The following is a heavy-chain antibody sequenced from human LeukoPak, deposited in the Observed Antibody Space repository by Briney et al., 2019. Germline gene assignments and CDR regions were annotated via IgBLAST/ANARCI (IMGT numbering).Heavy chain of an antibody. V-gene: IGHV3-11*01. CDR3: AKGGHYYASSGYYYFDY. CDR2: ISSSGSTI. D-gene: IGHD3-22*01. CDR1: GFTFSDYY. J-gene: IGHJ4*02. Sequence: GGSLRLSCAASGFTFSDYYMSWIRQAPGKGLEWVSYISSSGSTIYYADSVKGRFTISRDNSKNTLYLQMNSLRAEDTAVYYCAKGGHYYASSGYYYFDYWGQGTLVTVSS.